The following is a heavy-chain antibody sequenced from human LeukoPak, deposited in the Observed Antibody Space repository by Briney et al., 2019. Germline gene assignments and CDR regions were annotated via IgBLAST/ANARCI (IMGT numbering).Heavy chain of an antibody. CDR3: ARDQSLNWNYDYFDS. V-gene: IGHV4-4*07. CDR2: KYFSGET. CDR1: GVLNSIHH. J-gene: IGHJ4*02. D-gene: IGHD1-7*01. Sequence: PSETLSLIRTVSGVLNSIHHWRWLPEPAGKAVEWIGRKYFSGETQYNPSLNSRVTMSLDTFKNQFSLRLSSVTAADTAVYYCARDQSLNWNYDYFDSWGQGTLVTGSS.